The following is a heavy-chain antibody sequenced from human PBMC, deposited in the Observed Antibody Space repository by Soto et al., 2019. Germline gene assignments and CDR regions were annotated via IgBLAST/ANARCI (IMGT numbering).Heavy chain of an antibody. CDR3: ARHPSDFWFDP. CDR2: IYYSGST. Sequence: PSETLSLTCAVSGGSLDNYLWSWIRQPPEKGLEWIGYIYYSGSTNYNPSLKSRVTISVDTSKNQFSLKLSSVTAADTAVYYCARHPSDFWFDPWGQGTLVTVS. V-gene: IGHV4-59*08. D-gene: IGHD2-21*02. J-gene: IGHJ5*02. CDR1: GGSLDNYL.